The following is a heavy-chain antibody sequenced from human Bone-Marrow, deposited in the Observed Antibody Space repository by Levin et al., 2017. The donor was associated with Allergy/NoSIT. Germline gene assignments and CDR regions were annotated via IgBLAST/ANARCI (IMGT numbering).Heavy chain of an antibody. CDR3: ARGGRDRVTLLDY. CDR1: GFTFSSYE. D-gene: IGHD5-24*01. CDR2: ISGSDI. Sequence: GESLKISCAASGFTFSSYEMTWVRQAPGKGLEWVSYISGSDIYYADSVKGRFTITRDNPKNSLYLHVNSLRAEDTALYYCARGGRDRVTLLDYWGQGTLVTVSS. V-gene: IGHV3-48*03. J-gene: IGHJ4*02.